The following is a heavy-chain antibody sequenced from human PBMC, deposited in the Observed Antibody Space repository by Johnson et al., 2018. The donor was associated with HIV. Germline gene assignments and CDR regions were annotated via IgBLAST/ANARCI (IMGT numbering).Heavy chain of an antibody. CDR1: GFTVSSNY. Sequence: VQLVESGGGLIQPGGSLRLSCAASGFTVSSNYMSWVRQAPGKGLEWVSRINGDGSSTNYANSVRGRFTISRDNAKNTLYLQMNSLRPEDTALYYCAKEVPDKFDVWGQGTMVTVSS. CDR3: AKEVPDKFDV. CDR2: INGDGSST. V-gene: IGHV3-66*03. J-gene: IGHJ3*01.